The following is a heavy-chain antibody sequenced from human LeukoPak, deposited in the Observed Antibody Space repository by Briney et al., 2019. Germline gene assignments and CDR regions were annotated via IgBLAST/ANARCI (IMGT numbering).Heavy chain of an antibody. Sequence: PGGSLRLSCAASGFIFSNYWMHWVRQGPGKGLVWVSHINSDGSSTNYADSVKGRFTISRDNAKNTLYLQVSTLRAEDTAVYYCARGRGYNSGWYYFDFWGQGTLVTVSS. CDR1: GFIFSNYW. J-gene: IGHJ4*02. CDR3: ARGRGYNSGWYYFDF. D-gene: IGHD6-19*01. CDR2: INSDGSST. V-gene: IGHV3-74*01.